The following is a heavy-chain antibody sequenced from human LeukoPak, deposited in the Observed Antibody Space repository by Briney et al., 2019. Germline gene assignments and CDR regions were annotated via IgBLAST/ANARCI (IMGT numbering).Heavy chain of an antibody. CDR3: ARDDYSNYGTDYYYGMDV. J-gene: IGHJ6*02. D-gene: IGHD4-11*01. V-gene: IGHV1-69*06. CDR2: IIPIFGTA. CDR1: GGTFSSYA. Sequence: SVTVSCKASGGTFSSYAISWVRQAPGQGLEWRRGIIPIFGTANYAQKFQSRVTITADKSTSTAYMELSSLRSEDTAVYYCARDDYSNYGTDYYYGMDVWGQGTTVTVSS.